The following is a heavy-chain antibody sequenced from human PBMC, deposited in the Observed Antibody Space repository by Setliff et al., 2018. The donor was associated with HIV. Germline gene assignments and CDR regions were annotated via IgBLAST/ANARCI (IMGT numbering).Heavy chain of an antibody. CDR2: FYHGEST. Sequence: SETLSLTCNVSGGSVSSSTYSWVWIRQSPVKGLEWIGSFYHGESTSYNPSLKSRVTISVDTSKNQFSLRLNSVAASDTAVYYCARHVPSVPVTTKTPLAYWGQGVLVTVSS. CDR3: ARHVPSVPVTTKTPLAY. D-gene: IGHD4-17*01. V-gene: IGHV4-39*01. CDR1: GGSVSSSTYS. J-gene: IGHJ4*02.